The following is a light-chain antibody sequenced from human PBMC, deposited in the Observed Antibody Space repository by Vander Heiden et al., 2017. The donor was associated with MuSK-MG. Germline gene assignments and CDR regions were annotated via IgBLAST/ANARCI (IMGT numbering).Light chain of an antibody. CDR2: GAA. J-gene: IGKJ3*01. V-gene: IGKV3-20*01. Sequence: LTQSAGTLPLSPGGRATRPCRASESVSSRYVAWHQQKPAQAPRLLIYGAANRAAGIPDRFSGSRSGTNFTLTISRLEPEDFAVYYCQQLGTFMFTFGQGTKVDIK. CDR3: QQLGTFMFT. CDR1: ESVSSRY.